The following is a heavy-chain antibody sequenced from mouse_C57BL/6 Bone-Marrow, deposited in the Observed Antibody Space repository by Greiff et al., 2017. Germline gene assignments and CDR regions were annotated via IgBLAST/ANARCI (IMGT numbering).Heavy chain of an antibody. V-gene: IGHV1-85*01. CDR3: ARDYVSSYWYFDV. Sequence: QVQLQQSGPGLVKPGASVKLSCKASGYTFTSYDINWVKQRPGQGLEWIGWIYPRDGSTKYNEKFKGKATLTVDTSSSTAYMELHSLTSEDSAVYFCARDYVSSYWYFDVWGTGTTVTVSS. J-gene: IGHJ1*03. CDR1: GYTFTSYD. D-gene: IGHD1-1*01. CDR2: IYPRDGST.